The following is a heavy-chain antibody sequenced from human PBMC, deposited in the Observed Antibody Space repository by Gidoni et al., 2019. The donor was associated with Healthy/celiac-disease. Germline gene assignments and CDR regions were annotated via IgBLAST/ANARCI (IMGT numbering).Heavy chain of an antibody. V-gene: IGHV3-21*01. Sequence: EVQLVESGGGLVKPGGSLRLSCAASGFTCSSYSMNWVRQAPGKGLEWVSSISSSSSYIYYADSVKGRFTISRDNAKNSLYLQMNSLRAEDTAVYYCARVDLVVPAAPLDYWGQGTLVTVSS. J-gene: IGHJ4*02. CDR1: GFTCSSYS. CDR3: ARVDLVVPAAPLDY. CDR2: ISSSSSYI. D-gene: IGHD2-2*01.